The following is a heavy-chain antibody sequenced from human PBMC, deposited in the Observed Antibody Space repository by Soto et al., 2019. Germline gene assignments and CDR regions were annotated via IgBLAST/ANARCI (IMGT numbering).Heavy chain of an antibody. Sequence: LRLSCAASGFTFSNFGMHWVRQAPGKGLEWVALISYDGSNKYYADSVKGRFTISRDTSKNTLYLQMSSLRAEDTAVYYCAKDKLSSTDAFDSWGQGTMVTVSS. V-gene: IGHV3-30*18. CDR3: AKDKLSSTDAFDS. CDR2: ISYDGSNK. J-gene: IGHJ3*02. CDR1: GFTFSNFG.